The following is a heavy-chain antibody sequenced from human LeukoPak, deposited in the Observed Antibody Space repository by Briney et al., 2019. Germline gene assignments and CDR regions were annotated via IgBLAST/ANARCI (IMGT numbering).Heavy chain of an antibody. Sequence: SVKVSCKASGGTFSSYAISWVRQAPGQGLEWMGGIIPIFGTANYAQKFQGRVTITADESTSTAYMELSSLRSEDTAVYYCARGSSPYYDFWSGYYRGPFDYWGQGTLVTVSS. V-gene: IGHV1-69*13. D-gene: IGHD3-3*01. J-gene: IGHJ4*02. CDR1: GGTFSSYA. CDR2: IIPIFGTA. CDR3: ARGSSPYYDFWSGYYRGPFDY.